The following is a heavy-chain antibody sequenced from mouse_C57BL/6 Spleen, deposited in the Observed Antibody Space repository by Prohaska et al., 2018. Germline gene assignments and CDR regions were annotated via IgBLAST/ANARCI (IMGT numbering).Heavy chain of an antibody. CDR1: GYTYTDYY. CDR2: INPNNGGT. Sequence: SVKISCKASGYTYTDYYMNWLKQSHGKRLEWIGDINPNNGGTSYNQKFKGKATLTVDKSSSTAYMELRSLTSEDSAVDYCARRDWDWYFDVWGTGTTVTVSS. D-gene: IGHD4-1*01. CDR3: ARRDWDWYFDV. V-gene: IGHV1-26*01. J-gene: IGHJ1*03.